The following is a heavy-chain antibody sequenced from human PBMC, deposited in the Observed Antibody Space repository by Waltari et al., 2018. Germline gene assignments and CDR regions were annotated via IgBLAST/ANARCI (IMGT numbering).Heavy chain of an antibody. D-gene: IGHD1-26*01. CDR3: ARLTVVSTIDY. V-gene: IGHV3-74*03. CDR1: GFSFSSYW. Sequence: EVQLVESGGGLVQPGGSLRLSCAASGFSFSSYWLYWVGQAPGKGLVLVSCMNGDETTTTYADSVKGRFTTSTDNAKNTLFLQMISLRSEDTAVYYCARLTVVSTIDYWGQGTLVTVSS. J-gene: IGHJ4*02. CDR2: MNGDETTT.